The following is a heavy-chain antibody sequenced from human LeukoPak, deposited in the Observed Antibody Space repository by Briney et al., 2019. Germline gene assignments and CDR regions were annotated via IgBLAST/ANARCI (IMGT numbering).Heavy chain of an antibody. CDR2: ISYDGSNK. V-gene: IGHV3-30*18. CDR1: GFTFSSYG. D-gene: IGHD3-10*01. J-gene: IGHJ4*02. CDR3: AKDQGGSGSYYHSDYFDY. Sequence: PGGSLRLSCAASGFTFSSYGMHRVRQAPGKGLEWVAVISYDGSNKYYADSVKGRFTISRDNSKNTLYLQMNSLRAEDTAVYYCAKDQGGSGSYYHSDYFDYWGQGTLVTVSS.